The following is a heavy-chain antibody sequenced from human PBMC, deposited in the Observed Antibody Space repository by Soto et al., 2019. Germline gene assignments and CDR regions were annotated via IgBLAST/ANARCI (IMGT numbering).Heavy chain of an antibody. D-gene: IGHD2-21*01. CDR2: ISGYNGYT. CDR1: GYTFTTYG. CDR3: ARKGKIPYYYYGLDV. Sequence: QVQLVQSGAEVRKPGASVKVSCKASGYTFTTYGISWVRQAPGQGLEWMGWISGYNGYTKYAQKFQGRVTMTTDTSTSTLYMALRRLRSDDTAVYYCARKGKIPYYYYGLDVWAQGTTVTASS. J-gene: IGHJ6*02. V-gene: IGHV1-18*01.